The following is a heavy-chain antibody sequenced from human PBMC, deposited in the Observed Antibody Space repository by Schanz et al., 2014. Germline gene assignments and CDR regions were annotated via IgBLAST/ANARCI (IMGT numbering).Heavy chain of an antibody. D-gene: IGHD3-10*01. CDR1: GFTFTNYA. Sequence: EVQLAESVGGLVQPGGSLRLSCAASGFTFTNYAMSWVRQAPGKGLEWVSVIGVDGTTTYYADSVRGRFTISRDNAENTLFLQMNSLRAEDTAVYYCAKYRGYYRVSGSYRELEYWGQGTLXTVSS. J-gene: IGHJ4*02. V-gene: IGHV3-23*04. CDR3: AKYRGYYRVSGSYRELEY. CDR2: IGVDGTTT.